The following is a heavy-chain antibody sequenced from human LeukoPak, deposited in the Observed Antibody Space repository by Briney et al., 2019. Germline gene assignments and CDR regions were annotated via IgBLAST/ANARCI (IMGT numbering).Heavy chain of an antibody. CDR2: ISGSGGST. J-gene: IGHJ4*02. CDR1: GFTFSSYA. V-gene: IGHV3-23*01. Sequence: GGSLRLSCAASGFTFSSYAMSWVRQAPGKGLEWVSAISGSGGSTYYADSVKGRFTISRDNSKNTLYLQMNSLRAEDTAVYYCAKAAAGVRGVIIVRFDYXXQGTLVTVSS. CDR3: AKAAAGVRGVIIVRFDY. D-gene: IGHD3-10*01.